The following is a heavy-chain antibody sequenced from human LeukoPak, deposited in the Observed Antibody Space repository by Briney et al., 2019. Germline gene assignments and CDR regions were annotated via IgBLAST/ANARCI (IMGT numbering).Heavy chain of an antibody. V-gene: IGHV4-34*01. J-gene: IGHJ6*02. CDR3: ARDVVVVPAAIHYGMDV. Sequence: SSETLSLTCAAYGGSFSDYFWGWIRLPPGKGLEWIGEINHSGRTYYNPSLKSRVTISVDTSKNQFSLNLSSVTAADTAVYYCARDVVVVPAAIHYGMDVWGQGTTVTVSS. CDR1: GGSFSDYF. CDR2: INHSGRT. D-gene: IGHD2-2*01.